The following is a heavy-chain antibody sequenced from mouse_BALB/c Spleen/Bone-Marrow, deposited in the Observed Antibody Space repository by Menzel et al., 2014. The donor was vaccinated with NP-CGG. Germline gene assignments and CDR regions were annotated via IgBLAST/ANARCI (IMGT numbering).Heavy chain of an antibody. J-gene: IGHJ2*01. Sequence: EVKLVESGGGLVQPGGSRKLSCAASGFTFSSFGMHWVRQAPEKGLEWVAYISSGSSTVYYADKVMGRFTISRDNPKNTLFLQMTSLRSEDTAMYHCARSGSSSGYFDYWGQGTTLTVSS. D-gene: IGHD1-1*01. CDR2: ISSGSSTV. V-gene: IGHV5-17*02. CDR3: ARSGSSSGYFDY. CDR1: GFTFSSFG.